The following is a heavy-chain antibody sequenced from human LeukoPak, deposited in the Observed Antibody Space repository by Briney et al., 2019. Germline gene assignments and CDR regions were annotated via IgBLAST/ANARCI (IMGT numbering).Heavy chain of an antibody. CDR3: ARGLRGYSYGNNWFDP. V-gene: IGHV1-2*04. CDR1: GYTFTGYY. J-gene: IGHJ5*02. Sequence: ASVKVSCKASGYTFTGYYMHWVRRAPGQGLEWMGWINPNSGGTNYAQKFQGWVTMTRDTSISTAYMELSRLRSDDTAVYYCARGLRGYSYGNNWFDPWGQETLVTVSS. D-gene: IGHD5-18*01. CDR2: INPNSGGT.